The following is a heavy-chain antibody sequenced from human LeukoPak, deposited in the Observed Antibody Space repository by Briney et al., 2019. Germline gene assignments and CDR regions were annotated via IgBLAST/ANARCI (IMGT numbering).Heavy chain of an antibody. D-gene: IGHD6-19*01. V-gene: IGHV4-39*07. Sequence: ESSETLSLTCTVSGGSISSRNYYWGWIRQPPGKGLEWIGNIYYSGSTYYNPSLKSRVTISIDTSKNQFSLKLSSVTAADTAVFYCARAAEYSSGWYEWFDPWGQGTLVTVSS. CDR3: ARAAEYSSGWYEWFDP. J-gene: IGHJ5*02. CDR1: GGSISSRNYY. CDR2: IYYSGST.